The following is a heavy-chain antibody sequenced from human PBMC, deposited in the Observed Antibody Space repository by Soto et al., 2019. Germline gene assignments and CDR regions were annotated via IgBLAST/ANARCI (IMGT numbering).Heavy chain of an antibody. V-gene: IGHV4-39*01. CDR2: IFYLGAS. D-gene: IGHD3-16*02. CDR1: GDSISSSDFY. J-gene: IGHJ5*02. Sequence: PSQTLSLTCTVSGDSISSSDFYWGWVRQPPGKGLEWIRSIFYLGASYYNPSLKSRVTMAVDTYKNQFSLRLRSVTAADTALYFCARHSLALRNHNCYDPRGQGIMVT. CDR3: ARHSLALRNHNCYDP.